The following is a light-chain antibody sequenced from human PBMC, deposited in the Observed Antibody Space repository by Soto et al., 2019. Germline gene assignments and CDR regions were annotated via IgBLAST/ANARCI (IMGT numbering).Light chain of an antibody. CDR2: EVT. V-gene: IGLV2-14*01. J-gene: IGLJ1*01. CDR1: SSDVGGYNH. Sequence: QSALTQPASVSGSPGQSITISCAGTSSDVGGYNHVSWYQHRPGNAPKRIIYEVTKRPSGVSNRFSGSKSGDTASLTISGLQDEEEADYYCSSHKDRITRLFGTGTKVTVL. CDR3: SSHKDRITRL.